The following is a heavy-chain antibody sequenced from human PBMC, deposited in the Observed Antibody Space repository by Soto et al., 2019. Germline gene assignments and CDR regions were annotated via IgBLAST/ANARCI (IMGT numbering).Heavy chain of an antibody. CDR3: ARARGRTGDLWVFDY. V-gene: IGHV4-34*01. D-gene: IGHD7-27*01. J-gene: IGHJ4*02. Sequence: SETLSLTCAVYGGSFSGYYWSWIRQPPGKGLEWIGEINHSGSTNYNPSLKSRVTISVDTSKNQFSLKLSSVTAADTAVYYCARARGRTGDLWVFDYWGQGTLVTVSS. CDR2: INHSGST. CDR1: GGSFSGYY.